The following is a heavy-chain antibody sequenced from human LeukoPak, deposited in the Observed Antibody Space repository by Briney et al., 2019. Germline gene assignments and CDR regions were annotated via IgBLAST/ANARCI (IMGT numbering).Heavy chain of an antibody. CDR3: AKSSPPTTYYYDSSGCYYVGHLDY. D-gene: IGHD3-22*01. J-gene: IGHJ4*02. Sequence: GGSLRLSCAASGFTFSSYGMHWVRQAPGKGLEWVAVISYDGSNKYYADSVKGRFTISRDNSKNTLYLQMNSLRAEDTAVYYCAKSSPPTTYYYDSSGCYYVGHLDYWGQGTLVTVSS. CDR2: ISYDGSNK. V-gene: IGHV3-30*18. CDR1: GFTFSSYG.